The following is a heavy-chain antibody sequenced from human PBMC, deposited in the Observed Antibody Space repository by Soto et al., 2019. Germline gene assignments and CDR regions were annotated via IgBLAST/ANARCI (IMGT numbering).Heavy chain of an antibody. J-gene: IGHJ4*02. CDR2: ISGSGGST. CDR3: AKDRYSSGWVFDY. CDR1: GFTFSSYA. V-gene: IGHV3-23*01. D-gene: IGHD6-19*01. Sequence: GGSLRICCAASGFTFSSYAMSWVRQAPGKGLEWVTAISGSGGSTYYADSVKGRFTISRDNSKNTLYLQMNSLRAEDTAVYYCAKDRYSSGWVFDYWGQGTLVTVSS.